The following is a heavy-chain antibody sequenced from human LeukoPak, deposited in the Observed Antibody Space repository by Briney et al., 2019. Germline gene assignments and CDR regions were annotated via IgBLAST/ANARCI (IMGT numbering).Heavy chain of an antibody. Sequence: IPSETLSLTCTVSGGSISSSSYYWGWIRQPPGKGLEWIGSIYYSGSTYYNPSLKSRVTISVDTSKNQFSLKLSSVTAADTAVYYCARAGDYGDYVYWFDPWGQGTLVTVSS. J-gene: IGHJ5*02. D-gene: IGHD4-17*01. CDR2: IYYSGST. CDR3: ARAGDYGDYVYWFDP. CDR1: GGSISSSSYY. V-gene: IGHV4-39*07.